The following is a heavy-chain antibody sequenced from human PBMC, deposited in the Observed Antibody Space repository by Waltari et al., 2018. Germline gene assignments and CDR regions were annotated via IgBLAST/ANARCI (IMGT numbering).Heavy chain of an antibody. V-gene: IGHV3-74*01. Sequence: TFGTHLVHLVRKNPGKGLVWVSGVNDDGTTTRFADPVKGRFTIFRDNARNEVFLQMNSLRAEDTAVYFCGNLEAVASWGQGTLVTVSS. J-gene: IGHJ5*02. CDR3: GNLEAVAS. CDR1: TFGTHL. CDR2: VNDDGTTT.